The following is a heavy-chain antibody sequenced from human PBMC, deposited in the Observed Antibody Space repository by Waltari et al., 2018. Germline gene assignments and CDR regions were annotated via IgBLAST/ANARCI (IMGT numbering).Heavy chain of an antibody. CDR3: ARHGIAAAAPPFDY. V-gene: IGHV4-59*08. CDR2: IYYSGST. J-gene: IGHJ4*02. D-gene: IGHD6-13*01. Sequence: QVQLQESGPGLVKPSETLSLTCSVSGGSISSHYWSWIRQPPGKGLEWIGYIYYSGSTNYNPSLKSRVTISVDTSKNQFSLKLSSVTAADTAVYYCARHGIAAAAPPFDYWGQGTLVTVSS. CDR1: GGSISSHY.